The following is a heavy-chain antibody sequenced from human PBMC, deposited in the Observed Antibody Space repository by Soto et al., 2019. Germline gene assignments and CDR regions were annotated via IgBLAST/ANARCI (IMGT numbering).Heavy chain of an antibody. CDR1: GFTFSTYV. V-gene: IGHV3-30*14. J-gene: IGHJ3*02. Sequence: PGGSLRLSCAASGFTFSTYVMHWVRQAPGKVLEFVAVISYDGSNKYYADSVKGRFTISRDNSKNTLYLQMNSLRAEDTAVYYCARDRPQITIFDAFDIWGQGTMVTVSS. CDR3: ARDRPQITIFDAFDI. D-gene: IGHD3-3*01. CDR2: ISYDGSNK.